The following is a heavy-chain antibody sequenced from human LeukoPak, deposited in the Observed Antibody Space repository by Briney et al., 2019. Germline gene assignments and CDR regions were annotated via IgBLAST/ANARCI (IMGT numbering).Heavy chain of an antibody. CDR1: GGSISSGDYY. V-gene: IGHV4-30-4*08. CDR3: ARGYYYDSSGDAFDI. J-gene: IGHJ3*02. CDR2: IYYSGST. D-gene: IGHD3-22*01. Sequence: PSETLSLTCTVSGGSISSGDYYWSWIRQPPGKGLEWIGYIYYSGSTYYNPSLKSRVTISVDTSKNQFSLKLSSVTAADTAVYYWARGYYYDSSGDAFDIWAKGTMATVSS.